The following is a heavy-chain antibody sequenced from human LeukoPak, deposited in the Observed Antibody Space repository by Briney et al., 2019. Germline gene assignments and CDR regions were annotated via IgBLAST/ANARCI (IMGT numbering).Heavy chain of an antibody. CDR2: IWYDGSNK. Sequence: GGSLRLSCAASGFTFSSYGMHWVRQAPGKGLEWVAVIWYDGSNKYYADSVKGRFTISRDNSKDTLYLQMNSLRAEDTAVYYCARVYSSSPVGGVDYWGQGTLVTVSS. CDR1: GFTFSSYG. V-gene: IGHV3-33*01. D-gene: IGHD6-6*01. CDR3: ARVYSSSPVGGVDY. J-gene: IGHJ4*02.